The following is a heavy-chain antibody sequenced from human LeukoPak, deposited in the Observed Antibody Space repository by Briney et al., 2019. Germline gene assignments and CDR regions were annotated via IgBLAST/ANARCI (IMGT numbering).Heavy chain of an antibody. V-gene: IGHV3-53*01. D-gene: IGHD4/OR15-4a*01. CDR1: GFTVSSNC. J-gene: IGHJ2*01. Sequence: GGSLRLSCAASGFTVSSNCMSWVRQAPGKGLEWVSVIYSGGSTYYADSVKGRFTISRDNSKNTLYLQMNSLRAEDTAVYYCAKDQGARYFDLWGRGTLVTVSS. CDR3: AKDQGARYFDL. CDR2: IYSGGST.